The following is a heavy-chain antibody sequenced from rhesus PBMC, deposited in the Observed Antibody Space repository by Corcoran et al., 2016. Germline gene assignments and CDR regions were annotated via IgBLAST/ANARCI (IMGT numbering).Heavy chain of an antibody. CDR3: ASLPYSSGWYYFDY. CDR1: GGSFSGYY. Sequence: QVQLQESGPGLVKPSETLSLTCAVSGGSFSGYYWGWIRQPPGTGVEWIGYISGSSGSTDYNPSLKSRVTISTDTSKNQFSLKLSSVTAADTAVYYCASLPYSSGWYYFDYWGQGVLVTVSS. D-gene: IGHD6-31*01. J-gene: IGHJ4*01. V-gene: IGHV4-165*01. CDR2: ISGSSGST.